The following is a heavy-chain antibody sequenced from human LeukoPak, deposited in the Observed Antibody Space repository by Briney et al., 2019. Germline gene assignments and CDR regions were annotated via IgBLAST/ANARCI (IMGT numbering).Heavy chain of an antibody. Sequence: ASVKVSCKASGYTFTGYYIHWVRQAPGPGLEWLGWINPNSGGTNYAQKLQGRVTMTRDTSISTAYMELSRLRSDDTAVYYCARAGPAGAIVVVPAGWFDPWGQETLVTVSS. CDR1: GYTFTGYY. CDR2: INPNSGGT. V-gene: IGHV1-2*02. CDR3: ARAGPAGAIVVVPAGWFDP. D-gene: IGHD2-2*01. J-gene: IGHJ5*02.